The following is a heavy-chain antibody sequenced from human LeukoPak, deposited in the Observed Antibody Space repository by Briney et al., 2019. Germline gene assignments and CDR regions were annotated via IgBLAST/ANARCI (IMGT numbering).Heavy chain of an antibody. J-gene: IGHJ4*02. D-gene: IGHD1-1*01. CDR3: AKDRLVLDSCDADDY. V-gene: IGHV3-23*01. CDR1: GFPFSSYN. CDR2: ISGSGGST. Sequence: TGGSLRLSCAASGFPFSSYNLNWVRQAPGKGLEWVSAISGSGGSTYYADSVKGRFTISRDNSKNTLYLQMNSLRAEDTAVYYCAKDRLVLDSCDADDYWGQGTLVTVSS.